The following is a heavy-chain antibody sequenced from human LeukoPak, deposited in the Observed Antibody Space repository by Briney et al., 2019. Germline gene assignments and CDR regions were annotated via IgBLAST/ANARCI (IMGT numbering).Heavy chain of an antibody. CDR2: VRYDGGNK. Sequence: PGGSLRLSCAASGFTFSSYAMSWVRQAPGKGLEWVAFVRYDGGNKYYADSVKGRFTISRDNSKNTLYLQMNSLRAEDTAVYYCTKEMADRREAFDYWGQGTLATVSS. V-gene: IGHV3-30*02. CDR1: GFTFSSYA. J-gene: IGHJ4*02. D-gene: IGHD6-6*01. CDR3: TKEMADRREAFDY.